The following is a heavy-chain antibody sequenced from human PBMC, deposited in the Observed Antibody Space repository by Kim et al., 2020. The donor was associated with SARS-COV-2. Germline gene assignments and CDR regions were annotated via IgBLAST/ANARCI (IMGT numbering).Heavy chain of an antibody. J-gene: IGHJ4*02. D-gene: IGHD4-17*01. V-gene: IGHV3-23*01. CDR3: AKEVGYGDYLLGGFDY. CDR2: ISGSGGST. CDR1: GFTFSSYA. Sequence: GGSLRLSCAASGFTFSSYAMSWVRQAPGKGLEWVSAISGSGGSTYYADSVKGRFTISRDNSKNTLYLQMNSLRAEDTAVYYCAKEVGYGDYLLGGFDYWGQGTXVTVSS.